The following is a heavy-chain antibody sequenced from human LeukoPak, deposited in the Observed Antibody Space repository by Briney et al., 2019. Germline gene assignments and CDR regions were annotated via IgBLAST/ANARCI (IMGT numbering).Heavy chain of an antibody. D-gene: IGHD1-26*01. J-gene: IGHJ5*02. CDR1: IDIFTTYW. CDR2: IYPDDSDT. CDR3: ACMKNGSHWFDP. V-gene: IGHV5-51*01. Sequence: GESLQISCKGSIDIFTTYWFGWVRQLPGKGLEWMGPIYPDDSDTRYSPSFQGQVTITADRSINTAYLQWSSLKASDTGMYYCACMKNGSHWFDPWGQGTLVTVSS.